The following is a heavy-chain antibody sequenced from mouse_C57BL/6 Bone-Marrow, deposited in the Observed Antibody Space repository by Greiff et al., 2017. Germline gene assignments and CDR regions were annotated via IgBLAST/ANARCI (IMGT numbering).Heavy chain of an antibody. J-gene: IGHJ1*03. Sequence: QVQLQQPGAELVKPGASVKLSCKASGYTFTSYWMHWVKQRPGQGLEWIGMIHPNSGSTNYNEKFKSKATLTVDKSSSTAYMQLSSLTSEDSAVYYCARYCYYWYFDVWGTGTTVTVSS. CDR3: ARYCYYWYFDV. CDR2: IHPNSGST. CDR1: GYTFTSYW. V-gene: IGHV1-64*01.